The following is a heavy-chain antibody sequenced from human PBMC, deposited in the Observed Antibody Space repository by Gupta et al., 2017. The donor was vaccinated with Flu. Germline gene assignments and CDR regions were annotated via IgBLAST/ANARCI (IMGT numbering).Heavy chain of an antibody. Sequence: QVQLVESGGGVVQPGRSLRLSCAASGFTFSSYGMHWVRQAPGKGLEWVAVISYDGSNKYYADSVKGRFTISRDNSKNTLYLQMNSLRADDTAVYYCAKVLDIVVVPAASRGGNDAFDIWGQGTMVTVSS. CDR3: AKVLDIVVVPAASRGGNDAFDI. J-gene: IGHJ3*02. CDR1: GFTFSSYG. V-gene: IGHV3-30*18. D-gene: IGHD2-2*03. CDR2: ISYDGSNK.